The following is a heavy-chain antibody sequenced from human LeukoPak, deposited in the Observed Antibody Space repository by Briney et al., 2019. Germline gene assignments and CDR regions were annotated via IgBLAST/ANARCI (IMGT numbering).Heavy chain of an antibody. J-gene: IGHJ4*02. Sequence: GSLRLSCAASGFHFSNYDLHWVRQAPGKGLEWVAVISYDGSNKYYADSVKGRFTISRDNSKNTLYLQMNSLRAEDTAVYYCASRPASETYYAVFDYWGQGTLVTVSS. D-gene: IGHD3-3*01. CDR3: ASRPASETYYAVFDY. V-gene: IGHV3-30*04. CDR2: ISYDGSNK. CDR1: GFHFSNYD.